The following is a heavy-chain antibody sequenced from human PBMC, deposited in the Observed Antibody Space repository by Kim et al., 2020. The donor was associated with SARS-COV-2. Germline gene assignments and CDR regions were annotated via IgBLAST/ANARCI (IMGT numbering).Heavy chain of an antibody. J-gene: IGHJ4*02. CDR3: ARHKVEMASVELDY. Sequence: PSFQGNVTISADKSISTAYLQWSSLKASDTAMYYCARHKVEMASVELDYWGQGTLVTVSS. D-gene: IGHD2-2*01. V-gene: IGHV5-10-1*01.